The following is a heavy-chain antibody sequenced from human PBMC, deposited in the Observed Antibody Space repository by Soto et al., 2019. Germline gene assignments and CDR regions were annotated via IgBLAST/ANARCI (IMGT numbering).Heavy chain of an antibody. CDR1: GYSFTTYG. V-gene: IGHV1-18*01. J-gene: IGHJ6*02. CDR2: ISGYNGNT. Sequence: QVQLVQSRGEVKKPGASVKVSCKTSGYSFTTYGISWVRQAPGQGLEWMGWISGYNGNTNYAQNLQGRVTMTTDTSTSTAYMELRSLRSDDTAVYCCAREGPAPYYYYGMDVWGQGGTVTVSS. CDR3: AREGPAPYYYYGMDV.